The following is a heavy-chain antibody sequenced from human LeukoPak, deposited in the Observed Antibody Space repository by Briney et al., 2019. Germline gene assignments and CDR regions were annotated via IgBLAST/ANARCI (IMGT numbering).Heavy chain of an antibody. J-gene: IGHJ4*02. Sequence: SETLSLTCTVSGXSISSSSDYWGWIRQPPGKGLEWIGSIYYSGSTYYNPSLKSRVTMSVDTSKNQFSLKLSSVTAADTAVYYCARHGGVGVIPDFDYWGPGTLVTVSS. CDR2: IYYSGST. D-gene: IGHD2-8*02. V-gene: IGHV4-39*01. CDR1: GXSISSSSDY. CDR3: ARHGGVGVIPDFDY.